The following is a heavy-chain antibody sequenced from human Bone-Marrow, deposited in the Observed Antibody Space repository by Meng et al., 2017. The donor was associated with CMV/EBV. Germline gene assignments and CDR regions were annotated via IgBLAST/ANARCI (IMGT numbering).Heavy chain of an antibody. Sequence: GSVQVPCKASGYTFTAYYIHWVRQAPGQGLEWMGSINPDSGGTNYAQNFQGRVTLTRDTSINTAYMELGSLRSDDTAVYYRARDWDIVILPAVPYNWFDPWGQGTLVPVSS. CDR3: ARDWDIVILPAVPYNWFDP. D-gene: IGHD2-2*01. J-gene: IGHJ5*02. CDR2: INPDSGGT. V-gene: IGHV1-2*02. CDR1: GYTFTAYY.